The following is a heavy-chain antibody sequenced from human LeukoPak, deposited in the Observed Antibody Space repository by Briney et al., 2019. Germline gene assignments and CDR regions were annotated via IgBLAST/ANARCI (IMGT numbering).Heavy chain of an antibody. J-gene: IGHJ4*02. V-gene: IGHV1-18*01. CDR2: ISAYNGNT. CDR1: GYTFTSYG. CDR3: ARDPPRIAVAGTRVFDY. D-gene: IGHD6-19*01. Sequence: ASVKVSCKASGYTFTSYGISWVRQAPGQGLEWMGWISAYNGNTNYAQKLQGRVTMTTDTSTSTAYMELRSLRSDDTAVYYCARDPPRIAVAGTRVFDYWGQGTLVTVSS.